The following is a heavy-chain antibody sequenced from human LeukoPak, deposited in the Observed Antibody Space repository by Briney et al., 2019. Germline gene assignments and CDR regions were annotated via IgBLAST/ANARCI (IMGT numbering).Heavy chain of an antibody. J-gene: IGHJ6*02. CDR1: GYTFTGYY. CDR3: ARESSYDYYGMDV. CDR2: INPNRGGT. V-gene: IGHV1-2*02. Sequence: GASVKVSCKASGYTFTGYYMHWVRQAPGQGLEWMGWINPNRGGTNYAQKFQGRVTMTRDTSISTAYMELSRLRSDDTAVYYCARESSYDYYGMDVWGQGTTVTVSS.